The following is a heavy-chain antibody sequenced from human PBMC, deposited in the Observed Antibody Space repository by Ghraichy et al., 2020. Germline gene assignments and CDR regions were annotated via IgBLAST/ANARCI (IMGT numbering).Heavy chain of an antibody. CDR3: AKGRIQQWLVVYYYGMDV. D-gene: IGHD6-19*01. CDR2: ISGSGGST. Sequence: GGSLRLSCAASGFTFSSYAMSWVRQAPGKGLEWVSAISGSGGSTYYADSVKGRFTISRDNSKNTLYLQMNSLRAEDTAVYYCAKGRIQQWLVVYYYGMDVWGQGTTVTVSS. J-gene: IGHJ6*02. CDR1: GFTFSSYA. V-gene: IGHV3-23*01.